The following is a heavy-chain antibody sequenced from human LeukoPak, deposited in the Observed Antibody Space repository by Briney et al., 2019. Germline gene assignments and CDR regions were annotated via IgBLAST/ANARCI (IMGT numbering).Heavy chain of an antibody. CDR1: GYTFTSYD. CDR3: ARGDKRITIFGVVTLFGP. V-gene: IGHV1-8*01. D-gene: IGHD3-3*01. Sequence: ASVKVSCKASGYTFTSYDINWVRQATGQGLEWMGWMNPNSGNTGYAQKFQGRVTMTRNTSISTAYMELSSLRSEDTAVYYCARGDKRITIFGVVTLFGPWGQGTLVTVSS. J-gene: IGHJ5*02. CDR2: MNPNSGNT.